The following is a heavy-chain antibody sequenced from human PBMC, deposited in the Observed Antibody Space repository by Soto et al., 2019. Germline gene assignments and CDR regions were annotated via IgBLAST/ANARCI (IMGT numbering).Heavy chain of an antibody. CDR2: IFYLGSS. Sequence: ETLSLTCTVSGDSIISSDFYWGWVRQPPGKGLEWIGSIFYLGSSYYNPSLKSRVTMSVDTSKNQFSLRLRSVTAADTALYFCARHSSALRKNNWLDPWGQGIMVTVYS. CDR3: ARHSSALRKNNWLDP. D-gene: IGHD2-15*01. J-gene: IGHJ5*02. CDR1: GDSIISSDFY. V-gene: IGHV4-39*01.